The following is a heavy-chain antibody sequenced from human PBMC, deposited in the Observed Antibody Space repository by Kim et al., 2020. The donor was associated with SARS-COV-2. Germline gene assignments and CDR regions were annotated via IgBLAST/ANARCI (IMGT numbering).Heavy chain of an antibody. V-gene: IGHV3-33*06. J-gene: IGHJ4*02. CDR3: AKEDSSGWYPYFDY. D-gene: IGHD6-19*01. Sequence: ADSVKGRFTISRDNSKNTLYLQMNSLRAEDTAVYYCAKEDSSGWYPYFDYWGQGTLVTVSS.